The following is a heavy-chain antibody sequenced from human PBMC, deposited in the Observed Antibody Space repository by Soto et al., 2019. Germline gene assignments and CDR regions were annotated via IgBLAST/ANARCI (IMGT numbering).Heavy chain of an antibody. CDR1: GGTFSSYG. V-gene: IGHV1-69*12. CDR3: ARAVEQSYYYYGMDV. Sequence: QVQLVQSGAEVKKPGSSVKVSCKASGGTFSSYGISWVRQAPGQGLEWMGGIIPIFGTANYAQKFQGRVTITADEATRTAYMELRRMRSEDTAVYCCARAVEQSYYYYGMDVWGQGTTVTVSS. J-gene: IGHJ6*02. CDR2: IIPIFGTA.